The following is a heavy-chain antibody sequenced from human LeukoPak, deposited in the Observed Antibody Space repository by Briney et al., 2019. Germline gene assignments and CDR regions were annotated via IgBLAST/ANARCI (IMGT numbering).Heavy chain of an antibody. D-gene: IGHD3-10*02. CDR1: GFTFSSYE. CDR2: ISSSGSTI. Sequence: GGSLRLSCAASGFTFSSYEMNWVRQAPGKGLECVSYISSSGSTIYYADSVEGRFTISRDNAKNSLYLQMNSLRAEDTAVYYCAELGITMIGGVWGKGTTVTISS. J-gene: IGHJ6*04. V-gene: IGHV3-48*03. CDR3: AELGITMIGGV.